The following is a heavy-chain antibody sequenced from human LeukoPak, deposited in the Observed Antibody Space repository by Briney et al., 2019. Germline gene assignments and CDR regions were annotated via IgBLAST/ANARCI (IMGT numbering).Heavy chain of an antibody. CDR1: GFTLSSYW. J-gene: IGHJ4*02. Sequence: GGSLRLSCAASGFTLSSYWMHWVRQAPGKGMVWVSHINTDGGSTTYGDPAKGRFTTSRDNAKNTLYLQMNSLRVEDTAVYYCARGTATTAGIDYWGQGTLVTVSS. CDR2: INTDGGST. V-gene: IGHV3-74*01. CDR3: ARGTATTAGIDY. D-gene: IGHD6-13*01.